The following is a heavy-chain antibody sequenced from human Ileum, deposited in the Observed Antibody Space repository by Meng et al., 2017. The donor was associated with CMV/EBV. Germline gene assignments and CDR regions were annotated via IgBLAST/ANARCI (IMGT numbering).Heavy chain of an antibody. CDR3: ARSVKSGWNFDY. V-gene: IGHV6-1*01. D-gene: IGHD3-9*01. J-gene: IGHJ4*02. CDR1: GDSVSSDATS. CDR2: TYYRSKWYD. Sequence: SQTPSLTRAIPGDSVSSDATSWNWIRQSPSRGLEWLGRTYYRSKWYDDYAPTVKSRITVSPDTAKNQFSLQLESVTHEGTVVYYCARSVKSGWNFDYWGQGTLVTVSS.